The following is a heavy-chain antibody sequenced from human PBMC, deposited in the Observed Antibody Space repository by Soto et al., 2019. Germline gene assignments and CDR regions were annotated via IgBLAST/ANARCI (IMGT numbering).Heavy chain of an antibody. Sequence: GGSLRLSCAASGFTVSSNYMSWVRQAPGKGLEWVSVIYSGGSTYYADSVEGRFTISRDNSKNTLYLQMNSLRAEDTAVYYCARIDCTNGVCYNDYWGQGTLVTVSS. D-gene: IGHD2-8*01. J-gene: IGHJ4*02. CDR2: IYSGGST. CDR3: ARIDCTNGVCYNDY. V-gene: IGHV3-66*01. CDR1: GFTVSSNY.